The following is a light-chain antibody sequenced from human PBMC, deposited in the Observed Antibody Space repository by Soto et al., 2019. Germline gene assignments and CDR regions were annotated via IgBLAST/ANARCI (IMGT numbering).Light chain of an antibody. CDR2: EDC. CDR1: NY. Sequence: SYELTQLPSVSVSPGQKANNYVDWYQQKAGQGLLIYEDCERYPGIPERFSGSTSGNTTTLTISRVLTEDEADYYCLSGNEDNPVFGTETKLTVL. CDR3: LSGNEDNPV. V-gene: IGLV3-22*01. J-gene: IGLJ1*01.